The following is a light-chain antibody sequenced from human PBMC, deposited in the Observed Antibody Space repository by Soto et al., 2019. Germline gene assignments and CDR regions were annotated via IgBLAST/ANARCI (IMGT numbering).Light chain of an antibody. CDR2: AAS. CDR1: QGIRDH. V-gene: IGKV1-27*01. CDR3: QKFDSAPWT. J-gene: IGKJ1*01. Sequence: DIQMTQSPSSLSASVGDRVTITCRASQGIRDHLVWYQQKPGKVPKLLIYAASTLQSGDPSRFSGSGSGTDFTLTIISLHPEDVATNYCQKFDSAPWTFGQGTKVEIK.